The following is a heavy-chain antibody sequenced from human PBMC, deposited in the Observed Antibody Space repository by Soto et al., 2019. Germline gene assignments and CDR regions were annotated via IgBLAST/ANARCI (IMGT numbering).Heavy chain of an antibody. Sequence: GLEWMGRIIPILGIANYAQKFQGRVTITADKSTSTAYMELSSLRSEDTAVYYCASKPIEVAGSERFGYWGQRTLVSVSS. V-gene: IGHV1-69*02. D-gene: IGHD6-19*01. CDR2: IIPILGIA. CDR3: ASKPIEVAGSERFGY. J-gene: IGHJ4*02.